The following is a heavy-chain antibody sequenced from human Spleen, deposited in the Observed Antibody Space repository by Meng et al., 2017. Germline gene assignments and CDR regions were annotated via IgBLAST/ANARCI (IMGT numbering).Heavy chain of an antibody. J-gene: IGHJ4*02. Sequence: GSLRLSCPVSGVSVSSIGYFWNWIRQPPGKGLEWIGSIYSSGSTYDNPSLKSRVTISVDTSKNQFSLKLSSVTAADTAVYYCARITYGDSILDYWGQGTLVTVSS. CDR1: GVSVSSIGYF. V-gene: IGHV4-39*07. D-gene: IGHD4-17*01. CDR2: IYSSGST. CDR3: ARITYGDSILDY.